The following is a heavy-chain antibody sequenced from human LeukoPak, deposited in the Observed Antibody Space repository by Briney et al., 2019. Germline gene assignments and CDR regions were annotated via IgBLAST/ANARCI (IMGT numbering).Heavy chain of an antibody. Sequence: PSETLSLSCAVYGGSFRGSYWSWIRQPPGQGLEWIGEINHSGSTNYNSSLKSRVTISVDTSKNQFSLKLSSVTAADTAVYYCARDLWFGGEGGQGTLVTVSS. CDR3: ARDLWFGGE. CDR1: GGSFRGSY. CDR2: INHSGST. J-gene: IGHJ4*02. D-gene: IGHD3-10*01. V-gene: IGHV4-34*01.